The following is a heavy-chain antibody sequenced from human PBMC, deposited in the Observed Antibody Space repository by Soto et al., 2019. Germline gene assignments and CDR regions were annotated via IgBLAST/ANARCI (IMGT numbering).Heavy chain of an antibody. Sequence: ASVKVSCKASGYTFTGYYMHWVRQAPGQGLEWMGWINPNSGGTNYAQKFQGWVTMTRDTSISTAYMELSRLRSDDTAVYYCARDRTRYSSSHPMDVWGQGTTVTVSS. CDR3: ARDRTRYSSSHPMDV. J-gene: IGHJ6*02. D-gene: IGHD6-13*01. CDR1: GYTFTGYY. CDR2: INPNSGGT. V-gene: IGHV1-2*04.